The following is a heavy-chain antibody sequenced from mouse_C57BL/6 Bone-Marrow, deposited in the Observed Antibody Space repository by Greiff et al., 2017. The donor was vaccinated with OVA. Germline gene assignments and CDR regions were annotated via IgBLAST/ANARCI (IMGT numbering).Heavy chain of an antibody. V-gene: IGHV3-6*01. CDR3: ARERYYGSSPYYFDY. CDR2: ISYDGSN. D-gene: IGHD1-1*01. Sequence: VQLQESGPGLVKPSQSLSLTCSVTGYSITSGYYWNWIRQFPGNKLEWMGYISYDGSNNYNPSLKNRISITRDTSKTQFFLKLNSVTTEDTATYYCARERYYGSSPYYFDYWGQGTTLTVSS. CDR1: GYSITSGYY. J-gene: IGHJ2*01.